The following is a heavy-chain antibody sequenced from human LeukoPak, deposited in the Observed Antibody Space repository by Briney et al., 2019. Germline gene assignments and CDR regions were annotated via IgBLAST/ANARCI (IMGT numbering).Heavy chain of an antibody. CDR2: IYTSGTT. D-gene: IGHD2-8*01. Sequence: PSETLSLTCPVSGDSISSYYWSWIRQPAGKGLQWIGRIYTSGTTNYNPSLKSRLTMSIDTSKNQFSLRLSSVTAADTAVYYCVREGTYCTHGVCYEYWGQGTLVTVSS. J-gene: IGHJ4*02. CDR3: VREGTYCTHGVCYEY. V-gene: IGHV4-4*07. CDR1: GDSISSYY.